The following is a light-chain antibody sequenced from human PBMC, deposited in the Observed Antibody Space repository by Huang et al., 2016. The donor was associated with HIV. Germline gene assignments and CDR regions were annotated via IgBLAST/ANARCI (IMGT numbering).Light chain of an antibody. J-gene: IGKJ3*01. CDR1: QSVSSY. CDR3: QQRSNWPPIT. CDR2: DAS. V-gene: IGKV3-11*01. Sequence: EIVLTQSPATLSLAPGERATLSCRASQSVSSYLAWYQQKPGQAPRLLIYDASNRATGSAARFSGSGSGTDFTLTISSLEPEDFAVYYCQQRSNWPPITFGPGTKVDIK.